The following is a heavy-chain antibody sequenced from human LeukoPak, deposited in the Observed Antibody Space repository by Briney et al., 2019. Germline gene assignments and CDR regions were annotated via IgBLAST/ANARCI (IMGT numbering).Heavy chain of an antibody. CDR3: ARVGSDRWLQKDAFDI. J-gene: IGHJ3*02. Sequence: ASVKVSCKASGYTFTGYYMHWVRQAPGQGLEWMGWINPNSGGTNYAQKFQGRVTMTRDTSISTAYMELSRLRSDDTAVYYCARVGSDRWLQKDAFDIWGQGTMVTVSS. V-gene: IGHV1-2*02. D-gene: IGHD5-24*01. CDR1: GYTFTGYY. CDR2: INPNSGGT.